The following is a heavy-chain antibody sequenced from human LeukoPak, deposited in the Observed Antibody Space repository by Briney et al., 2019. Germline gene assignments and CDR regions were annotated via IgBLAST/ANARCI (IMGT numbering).Heavy chain of an antibody. CDR1: GGSISSSSYY. V-gene: IGHV4-39*01. Sequence: PSETLSLTCTVSGGSISSSSYYWGWIRQPPGKGLEWIGSIYYSGSTYHNPSLKSRVTISVDTSKNQFSLKLSSVTAADTAVYYCARHNLRYPFLGNWFDPWGQGTLVTVSS. CDR2: IYYSGST. J-gene: IGHJ5*02. CDR3: ARHNLRYPFLGNWFDP. D-gene: IGHD3-9*01.